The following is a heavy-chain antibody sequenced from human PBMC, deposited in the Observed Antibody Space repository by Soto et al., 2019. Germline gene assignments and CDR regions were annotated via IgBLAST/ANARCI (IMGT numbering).Heavy chain of an antibody. J-gene: IGHJ4*02. CDR3: AREISGIAVAGRTVDY. V-gene: IGHV4-34*01. Sequence: SETLSLTCAVYGGSFSGYYWSWIRQPPGKGLEWIGEINHSGSTNYNPSLKSRVTISVDTSKNQFSLKLSSVTAADTAVYYCAREISGIAVAGRTVDYWGQGTLVTVSS. CDR2: INHSGST. CDR1: GGSFSGYY. D-gene: IGHD6-19*01.